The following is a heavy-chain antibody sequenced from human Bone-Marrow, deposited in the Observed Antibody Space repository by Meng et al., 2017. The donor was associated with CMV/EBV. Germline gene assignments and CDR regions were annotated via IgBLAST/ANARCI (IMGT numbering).Heavy chain of an antibody. V-gene: IGHV3-7*01. Sequence: GGSLRLSCAASGFTFSSYAMSWVRQTPGKGLEWVATIRQDGDEKFYVDSVKGRFTISRDNVKNSVWLQMNSLRAEDTGVYYCARRKILTGHRLDSWGQGTLVTVSS. CDR1: GFTFSSYA. D-gene: IGHD3-9*01. CDR2: IRQDGDEK. J-gene: IGHJ4*02. CDR3: ARRKILTGHRLDS.